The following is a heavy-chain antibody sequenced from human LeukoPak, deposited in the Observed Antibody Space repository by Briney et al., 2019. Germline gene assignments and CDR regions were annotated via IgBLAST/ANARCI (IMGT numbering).Heavy chain of an antibody. Sequence: PSETLSLTCAVYGGSFSGYYWSWIRQPPGKGLEWIGEINHSGSTNYNPSLKSRVTISVDTSKNQFSLKLSSVTAADTAVYYCASVYDSSGFDYWGQGTLVTVSS. CDR1: GGSFSGYY. J-gene: IGHJ4*02. V-gene: IGHV4-34*01. CDR3: ASVYDSSGFDY. CDR2: INHSGST. D-gene: IGHD3-22*01.